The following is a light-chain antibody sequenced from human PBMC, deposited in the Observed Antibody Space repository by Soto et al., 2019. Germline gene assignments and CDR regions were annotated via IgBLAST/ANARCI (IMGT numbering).Light chain of an antibody. CDR2: EVS. J-gene: IGLJ3*02. Sequence: QSALTQPPSASGSPGQSVTISCTGTSSDVGGYNYVSWYQQHPGKAPKLMIYEVSKRPSGVPDRFSGSKSGNTASLTVSGLQAEDEADYYCSSYAGSNNPWVFGGGTKVTVI. CDR1: SSDVGGYNY. V-gene: IGLV2-8*01. CDR3: SSYAGSNNPWV.